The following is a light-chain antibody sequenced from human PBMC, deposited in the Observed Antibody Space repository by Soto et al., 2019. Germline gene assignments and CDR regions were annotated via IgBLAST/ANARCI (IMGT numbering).Light chain of an antibody. CDR2: EVS. CDR3: SSYTPGRTLYV. Sequence: QSALTQPASVSGSPGQSITISCTGSSNDIGAYQYVSWYQQDPGKAPELIIFEVSNRPSGVSNRFSCSKSGNTASLTIAGLQAEDEADYHCSSYTPGRTLYVFGGGTKVTVL. CDR1: SNDIGAYQY. V-gene: IGLV2-14*01. J-gene: IGLJ1*01.